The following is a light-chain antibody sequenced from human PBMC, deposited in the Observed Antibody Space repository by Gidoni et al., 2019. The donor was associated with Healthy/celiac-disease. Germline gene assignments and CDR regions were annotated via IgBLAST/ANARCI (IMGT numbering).Light chain of an antibody. CDR1: QSISSY. Sequence: DIQMNQSPSSLSASVGDRVTITCRASQSISSYLNWYQQKPGKAPKLLIYAASSLQSGVPSRFSGSGSGTDFTLTISSLQPEDFATYYCQQSYSTPSFGPGTKVEIK. V-gene: IGKV1-39*01. CDR2: AAS. J-gene: IGKJ3*01. CDR3: QQSYSTPS.